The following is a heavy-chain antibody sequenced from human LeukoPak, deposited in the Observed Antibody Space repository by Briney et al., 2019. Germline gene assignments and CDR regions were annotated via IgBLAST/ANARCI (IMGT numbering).Heavy chain of an antibody. CDR2: TKKDGSEK. CDR1: GFTFSTYW. D-gene: IGHD2-21*01. CDR3: VREGYFVFDF. Sequence: GGSLRLSSGASGFTFSTYWMSWVRQAPGKGLEWVANTKKDGSEKYYVDSVKGRFTISRDNAKNSLYLQMNSLRVEDTAVYYCVREGYFVFDFWGQGALVTVSS. J-gene: IGHJ4*02. V-gene: IGHV3-7*01.